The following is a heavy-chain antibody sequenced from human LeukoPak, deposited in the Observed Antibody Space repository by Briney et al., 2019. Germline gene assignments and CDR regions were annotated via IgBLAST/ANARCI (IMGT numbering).Heavy chain of an antibody. V-gene: IGHV3-11*01. CDR3: ATARDQLLIPDYYMDV. D-gene: IGHD2-2*01. CDR1: GFTFSDYY. Sequence: GGSLRLSCAASGFTFSDYYMSWIRQAPGKGLEWVSYISSNGSTIYYADSVKGRFTISRDNAKNSLYLQMNSLRAEDTAVYYCATARDQLLIPDYYMDVWGKGTTVTVSS. J-gene: IGHJ6*03. CDR2: ISSNGSTI.